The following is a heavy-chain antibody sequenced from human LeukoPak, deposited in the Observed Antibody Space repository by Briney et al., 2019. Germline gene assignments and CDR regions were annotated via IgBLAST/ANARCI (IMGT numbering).Heavy chain of an antibody. D-gene: IGHD3-3*01. CDR2: IVPIFGTA. V-gene: IGHV1-69*01. CDR1: GGTFSSYA. J-gene: IGHJ6*02. CDR3: ARRGPFWSGYLAVYYYYYGMDV. Sequence: SVKVSCKASGGTFSSYAISWVRQAPGQGLEWMGGIVPIFGTANYAQKFQGRVTITADESTSTAYMELSSLRSEDTAVYYCARRGPFWSGYLAVYYYYYGMDVWGQGTTVTVSS.